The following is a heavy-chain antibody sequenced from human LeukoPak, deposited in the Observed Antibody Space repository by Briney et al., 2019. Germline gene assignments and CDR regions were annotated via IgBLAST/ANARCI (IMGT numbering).Heavy chain of an antibody. D-gene: IGHD3-10*01. CDR1: GYSFTIYW. Sequence: GGSLQISSKGSGYSFTIYWIGWVRPMPGKGGEWMGIIYPGDSDTRYRPSFQGQVPISADKSISTAYLQWSSLKASDTAMYYCARWYGPGRGDYWGQGTLVTVSS. CDR2: IYPGDSDT. J-gene: IGHJ4*02. CDR3: ARWYGPGRGDY. V-gene: IGHV5-51*01.